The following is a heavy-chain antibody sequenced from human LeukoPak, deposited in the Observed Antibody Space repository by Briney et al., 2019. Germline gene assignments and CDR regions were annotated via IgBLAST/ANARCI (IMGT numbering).Heavy chain of an antibody. CDR1: GFTFSSYA. D-gene: IGHD3-22*01. V-gene: IGHV3-23*01. CDR2: ISGSGGGT. J-gene: IGHJ4*02. CDR3: AKSYYYDSSGLFDY. Sequence: GGSLRLSCAASGFTFSSYAMSWVRQAPGKGLEWVSAISGSGGGTYYADSVKGRFTISRDNSKNTLYLQMNSLRAEDTAVYYCAKSYYYDSSGLFDYWGQGTLVTVSS.